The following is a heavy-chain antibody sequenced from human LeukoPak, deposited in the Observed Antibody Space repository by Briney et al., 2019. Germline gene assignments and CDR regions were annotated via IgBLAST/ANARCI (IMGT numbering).Heavy chain of an antibody. CDR2: IYWNDDK. D-gene: IGHD2-2*02. J-gene: IGHJ4*02. CDR3: AHSRYCSSTSCYKAPFDY. V-gene: IGHV2-5*01. Sequence: SGPTLVKPTQTLTLTCTFSGFSLSTSGVGVGWIHQPPGKALEWLALIYWNDDKRYSPSLKSRLTITKDTSKNQVVLTMTNMDPVDTATYYCAHSRYCSSTSCYKAPFDYWGQGTLVTVSS. CDR1: GFSLSTSGVG.